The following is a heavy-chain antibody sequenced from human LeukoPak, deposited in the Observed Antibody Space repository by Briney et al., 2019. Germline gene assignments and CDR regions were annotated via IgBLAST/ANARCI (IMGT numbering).Heavy chain of an antibody. CDR3: AKGGGGSGWDDAFDI. CDR1: GFTCSSYG. V-gene: IGHV3-30*18. CDR2: ISYDGSNK. Sequence: PVGALRLSCAASGFTCSSYGMHWVRQAPGKGLERVAVISYDGSNKYYADSVKGRFTISRDNSKNTLYLQMNSLRAEDTAVYYCAKGGGGSGWDDAFDIWGQGTMVTVSS. D-gene: IGHD6-19*01. J-gene: IGHJ3*02.